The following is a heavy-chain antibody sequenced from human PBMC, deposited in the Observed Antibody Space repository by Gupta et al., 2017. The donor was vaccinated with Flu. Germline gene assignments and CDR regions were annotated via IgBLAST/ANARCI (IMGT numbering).Heavy chain of an antibody. Sequence: VQLVESGGGLVKPGGSLRLSCAAVGFTPSTYPMHWLLQAPGQGLGWVSSISGGSGSRAHIYYADSVKGRFTISRDAATNSLYLQMSALRAEDTAVYFCTRVPSQGQLLWCDYWGQGTLVTVSS. D-gene: IGHD3-10*01. CDR3: TRVPSQGQLLWCDY. CDR2: ISGGSGSRAHI. CDR1: GFTPSTYP. V-gene: IGHV3-21*02. J-gene: IGHJ4*02.